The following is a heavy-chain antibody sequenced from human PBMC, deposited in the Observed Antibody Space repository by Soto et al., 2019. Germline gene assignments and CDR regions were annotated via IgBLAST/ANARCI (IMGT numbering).Heavy chain of an antibody. CDR1: GYTFTSYG. CDR3: AREGDYYDSSGYSAYYYYYGMDV. D-gene: IGHD3-22*01. Sequence: QVQLMQSGAEVKKPGASVKVSCKASGYTFTSYGISWVRQAPGQGLEWMGWISAYNGNTNYAQKLQGRVTMTTDTSTSTADMELRSLRSDDTAVYYCAREGDYYDSSGYSAYYYYYGMDVWGQGTTVTVSS. J-gene: IGHJ6*02. CDR2: ISAYNGNT. V-gene: IGHV1-18*01.